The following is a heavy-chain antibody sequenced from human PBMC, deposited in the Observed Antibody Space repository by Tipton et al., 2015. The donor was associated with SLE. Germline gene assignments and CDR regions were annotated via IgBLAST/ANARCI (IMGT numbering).Heavy chain of an antibody. CDR3: ARGQTLHWKYIDAFDI. CDR1: GFSFASYE. J-gene: IGHJ3*02. D-gene: IGHD1-1*01. CDR2: ISSGDTTI. Sequence: GSLRLSCAASGFSFASYEMNWVRQAPGKGLEWVSYISSGDTTIYYADSVKGRFIISRDNAKNSLYLQMNSLRAEDTAIYFCARGQTLHWKYIDAFDIWGQGTMVTVSS. V-gene: IGHV3-48*03.